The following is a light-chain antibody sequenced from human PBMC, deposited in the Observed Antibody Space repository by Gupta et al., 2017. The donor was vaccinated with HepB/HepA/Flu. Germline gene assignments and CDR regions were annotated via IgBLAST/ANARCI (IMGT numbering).Light chain of an antibody. CDR2: DVS. J-gene: IGLJ2*01. Sequence: QSALTQPRSVSGSPGQAVTISCTGTSSDGGGYKYVSWYQQHPGQAPKLMIYDVSKRPSGVPDRFSGSKSGTTASLTISGLQAEDEADYHCCSYEGRYTSVLFGGGTKLTVL. CDR1: SSDGGGYKY. V-gene: IGLV2-11*01. CDR3: CSYEGRYTSVL.